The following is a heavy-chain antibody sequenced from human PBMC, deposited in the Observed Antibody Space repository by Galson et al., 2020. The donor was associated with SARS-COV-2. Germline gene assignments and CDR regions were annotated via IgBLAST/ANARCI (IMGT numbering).Heavy chain of an antibody. CDR2: IYTGGST. J-gene: IGHJ6*03. Sequence: GGPLRLSCAASGFTVRNTYMSWVRQAPGKGLEWVSSIYTGGSTYVADSVKGRFTISRDNSRDTLYLQMNDLRLEDTAVYYCARAQYPYYMDVWGKGTTVTVSS. D-gene: IGHD2-2*01. V-gene: IGHV3-66*02. CDR3: ARAQYPYYMDV. CDR1: GFTVRNTY.